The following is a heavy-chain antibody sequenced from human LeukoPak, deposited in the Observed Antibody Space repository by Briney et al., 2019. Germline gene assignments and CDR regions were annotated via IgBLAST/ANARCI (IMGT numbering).Heavy chain of an antibody. Sequence: PSETLSLTCAVYGGSFSGYYWSWIRQPPGKGLEWIGEINHSGSTNNNPSLKSRVTISVDTSKNQFSLKLSSVTAADTAVYYCARGTYDYVWGSYRGLGYFDYWGQGTLVTVSS. CDR1: GGSFSGYY. CDR2: INHSGST. CDR3: ARGTYDYVWGSYRGLGYFDY. V-gene: IGHV4-34*01. J-gene: IGHJ4*02. D-gene: IGHD3-16*02.